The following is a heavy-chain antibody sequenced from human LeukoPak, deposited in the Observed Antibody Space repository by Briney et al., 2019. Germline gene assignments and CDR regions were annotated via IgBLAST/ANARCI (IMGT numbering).Heavy chain of an antibody. CDR1: GFNFRDHW. D-gene: IGHD6-19*01. J-gene: IGHJ4*02. V-gene: IGHV3-7*03. Sequence: PGGSLRLSCAVSGFNFRDHWMDWVRQAPGKGLEWVGHIKTDGSETYYVDSLKGRFSISRDNTNNALYLQMNSLRVEDTAVYYCAKNNGWFHLAQWGQGTLVTASS. CDR2: IKTDGSET. CDR3: AKNNGWFHLAQ.